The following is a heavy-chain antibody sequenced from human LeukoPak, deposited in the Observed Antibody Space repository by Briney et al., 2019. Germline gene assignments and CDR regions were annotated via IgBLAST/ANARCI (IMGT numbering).Heavy chain of an antibody. V-gene: IGHV3-53*04. CDR2: IYSAGGT. D-gene: IGHD6-25*01. CDR3: SRSARFDP. CDR1: GFTFSSNY. J-gene: IGHJ5*02. Sequence: GGSLRLSCAASGFTFSSNYMSWVRQAPGKGLGWVSVIYSAGGTYYADSVKGRFTISRHNYKNTVYLQMNSLRAEDTAVYYCSRSARFDPWGQGTLVTVSS.